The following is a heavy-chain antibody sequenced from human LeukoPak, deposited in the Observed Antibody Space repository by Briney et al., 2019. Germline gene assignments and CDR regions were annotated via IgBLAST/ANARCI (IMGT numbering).Heavy chain of an antibody. CDR2: IYYSGST. CDR3: ARHKWELLYSDY. J-gene: IGHJ4*02. V-gene: IGHV4-39*01. Sequence: SETLSLTCTVSGGSISSSSYYWGWIRQPPGKGLEWIGSIYYSGSTYYNPSLKSRVTISVDTSKNQFSLKLSSVTAADTAVYYCARHKWELLYSDYWGQGTLVAVSS. CDR1: GGSISSSSYY. D-gene: IGHD1-26*01.